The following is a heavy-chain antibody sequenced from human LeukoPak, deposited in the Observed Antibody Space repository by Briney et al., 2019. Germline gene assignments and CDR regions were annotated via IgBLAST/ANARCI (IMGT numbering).Heavy chain of an antibody. V-gene: IGHV1-2*06. J-gene: IGHJ4*02. CDR3: ARARWDIVVVPAAISFDY. CDR2: INPNSGGT. CDR1: GYTFTDYY. D-gene: IGHD2-2*02. Sequence: ASVKVSCKASGYTFTDYYMHWVRQAPGQGLEWMGRINPNSGGTNYAQKFQGRVTMTRDTSISTAYMELSRLRSDDTAVYYCARARWDIVVVPAAISFDYWGQGTLVTVSS.